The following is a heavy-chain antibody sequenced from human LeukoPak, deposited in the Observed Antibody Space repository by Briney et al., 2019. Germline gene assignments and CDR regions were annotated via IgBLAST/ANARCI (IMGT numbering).Heavy chain of an antibody. CDR2: IYTSGST. CDR3: XXXXXXXXLEEQLPNWFDP. V-gene: IGHV4-4*07. Sequence: SETLSLTCTVSGGSISSYYWSWIRQPAGKGLEWIGRIYTSGSTNYNPSLKSRVTMSVDTSKNQFSLKLSSVTAADTAVYYCXXXXXXXXLEEQLPNWFDPWGQGTLVTVSS. CDR1: GGSISSYY. J-gene: IGHJ5*02. D-gene: IGHD6-6*01.